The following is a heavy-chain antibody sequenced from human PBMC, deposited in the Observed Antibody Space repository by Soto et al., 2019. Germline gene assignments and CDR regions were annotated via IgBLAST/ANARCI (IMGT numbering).Heavy chain of an antibody. CDR2: INAGNGNT. CDR3: ATDFTELRWYGEPDYYGMDV. J-gene: IGHJ6*04. D-gene: IGHD3-10*01. V-gene: IGHV1-3*01. CDR1: GYTFTSYG. Sequence: ASVKVSCKASGYTFTSYGISWVRQAPGQRLEWMGWINAGNGNTKYSQKFQGRVTITRDTSASTAYMELSSLRSEDTAVYYCATDFTELRWYGEPDYYGMDVWGKGTTVTVSS.